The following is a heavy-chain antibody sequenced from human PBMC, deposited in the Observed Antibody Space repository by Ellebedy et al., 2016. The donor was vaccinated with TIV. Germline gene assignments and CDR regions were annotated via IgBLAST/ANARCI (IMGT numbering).Heavy chain of an antibody. Sequence: GGSLRLSCAASRFTSSFSSYRMTWVRQAPGKGLEWVSSISSSSSHIYYADSVKGRFTTSRANAKNSLYLQMNSLRAEDTAVYYCARLADLWFGDLFDWGQGTLVTVSS. J-gene: IGHJ4*02. CDR1: RFTSSFSSYR. CDR2: ISSSSSHI. D-gene: IGHD3-10*01. CDR3: ARLADLWFGDLFD. V-gene: IGHV3-21*01.